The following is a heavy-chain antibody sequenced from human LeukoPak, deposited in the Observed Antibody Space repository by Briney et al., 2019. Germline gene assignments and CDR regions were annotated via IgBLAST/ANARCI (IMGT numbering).Heavy chain of an antibody. CDR1: GFTFDDYA. Sequence: QPGGSLRLSCAASGFTFDDYAMHWVRQAPGKGLEWVSCISWNSGSIGYADSVKGRFTISRDNAKNSLYLQMNSLRAEDTALYYCAKEGHPDAFDIWGQGTMVTVSS. CDR3: AKEGHPDAFDI. CDR2: ISWNSGSI. V-gene: IGHV3-9*01. J-gene: IGHJ3*02.